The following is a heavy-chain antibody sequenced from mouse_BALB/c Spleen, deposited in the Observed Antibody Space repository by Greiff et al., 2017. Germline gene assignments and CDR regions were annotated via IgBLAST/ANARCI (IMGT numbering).Heavy chain of an antibody. D-gene: IGHD2-4*01. CDR1: GFTFSNYW. J-gene: IGHJ3*01. V-gene: IGHV6-6*02. CDR3: MRGAMITTWAY. Sequence: EVKVEESGGGLVQPGGSMKLSCVASGFTFSNYWMNWVRQSPEKGLEWVAEIRLKSNNYATHYAESVKGRFTISRDDSKSSVYLQMNNLRAEDTGIYYCMRGAMITTWAYWGQGTLITVSA. CDR2: IRLKSNNYAT.